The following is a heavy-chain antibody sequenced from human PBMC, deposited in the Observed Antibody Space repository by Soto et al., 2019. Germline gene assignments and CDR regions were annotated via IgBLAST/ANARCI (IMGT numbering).Heavy chain of an antibody. J-gene: IGHJ6*02. V-gene: IGHV3-11*01. D-gene: IGHD1-1*01. CDR2: SSSSGSTI. CDR1: GFTFRDYY. Sequence: PXVSLRLSCAASGFTFRDYYMNGIRQAPGKGLEWISYSSSSGSTINYADSVKGRFTISRDNAKNSLYLHMNSLRAEDTAVYYWVRPPTKEYGMDVWGQGTTVTVSS. CDR3: VRPPTKEYGMDV.